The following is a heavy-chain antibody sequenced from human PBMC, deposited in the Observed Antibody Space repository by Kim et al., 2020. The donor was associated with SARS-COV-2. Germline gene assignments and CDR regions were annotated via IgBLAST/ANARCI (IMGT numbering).Heavy chain of an antibody. Sequence: SETLSLTCTVSGGSISSGDYYWSWIRQPPGKGLEWIGYIYYSGSTYYNPSLKSRVTISVDTSKNQFSLKLSSVTAADTAVYYCASISSCYYDSSGYYYVCRNAFDIWGQGTMVTGSS. CDR2: IYYSGST. J-gene: IGHJ3*02. V-gene: IGHV4-30-4*01. CDR3: ASISSCYYDSSGYYYVCRNAFDI. CDR1: GGSISSGDYY. D-gene: IGHD3-22*01.